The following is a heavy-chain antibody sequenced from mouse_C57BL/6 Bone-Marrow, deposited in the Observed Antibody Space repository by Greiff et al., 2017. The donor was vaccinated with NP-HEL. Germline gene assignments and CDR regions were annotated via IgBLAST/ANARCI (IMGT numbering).Heavy chain of an antibody. CDR3: ARDDGSSYGPGFAY. J-gene: IGHJ3*01. D-gene: IGHD1-1*01. Sequence: EVQGVESGGGLVKPGGSLKLSCAASGFTFSSYAMSWVRQTPEKRLEWVATISDGGSYTYYPDNVKGRFTISRDNAKNNLYLQMSHLKSEDTAMYYCARDDGSSYGPGFAYWGQGTLVTVSA. CDR2: ISDGGSYT. V-gene: IGHV5-4*01. CDR1: GFTFSSYA.